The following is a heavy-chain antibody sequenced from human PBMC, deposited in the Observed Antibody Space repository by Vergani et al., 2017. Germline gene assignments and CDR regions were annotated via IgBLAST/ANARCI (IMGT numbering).Heavy chain of an antibody. J-gene: IGHJ1*01. CDR1: GFTSSYYG. CDR3: ATKSCGTPGCQIGYFRE. Sequence: QVQLVESGGGVVQRGGSLRLSCVVSGFTSSYYGMPWVRQAPGKGLEWVAVISYDGTQKYYADSVKGRFTISRDNSKSTLYLQMNSLRTEDTAVYYCATKSCGTPGCQIGYFREWGQGTLVTVSS. CDR2: ISYDGTQK. D-gene: IGHD1-1*01. V-gene: IGHV3-30*03.